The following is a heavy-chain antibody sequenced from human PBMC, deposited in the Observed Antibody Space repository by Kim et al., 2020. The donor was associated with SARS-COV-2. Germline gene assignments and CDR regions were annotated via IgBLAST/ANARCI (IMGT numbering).Heavy chain of an antibody. V-gene: IGHV1-3*01. D-gene: IGHD6-19*01. CDR1: GYTFTSYA. CDR3: ASDRYSSGWQLYYYYGMDV. J-gene: IGHJ6*02. CDR2: INAGNGNT. Sequence: ASVKVSCKASGYTFTSYAMHWVRQAPGQRLEWMGWINAGNGNTKYSQKFQGRVTITRDTSASTAYMELSSLRSEDTAVYYCASDRYSSGWQLYYYYGMDVWGQGTTVTVSS.